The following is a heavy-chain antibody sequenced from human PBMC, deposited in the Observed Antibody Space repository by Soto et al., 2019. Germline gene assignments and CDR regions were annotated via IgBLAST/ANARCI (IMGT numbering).Heavy chain of an antibody. J-gene: IGHJ6*02. CDR1: GFTFSSYG. Sequence: QVQLVESGGGVVQPGRSLRLSCAASGFTFSSYGMHWVRQAPGKGLEWVAVIWYDGSNKYYADSVKVRFTISRDNSKERLFVQMTRLRAEDTAVYYCARDWVGGSVYYYYGMDVWGQGTTVTVSS. CDR2: IWYDGSNK. V-gene: IGHV3-33*01. D-gene: IGHD1-26*01. CDR3: ARDWVGGSVYYYYGMDV.